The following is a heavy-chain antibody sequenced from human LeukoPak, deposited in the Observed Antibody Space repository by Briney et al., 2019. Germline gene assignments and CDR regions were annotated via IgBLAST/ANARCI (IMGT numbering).Heavy chain of an antibody. V-gene: IGHV3-30*04. CDR2: ISYDGSNK. J-gene: IGHJ4*02. Sequence: GGSLRLSCAASGFTFSSYAMHWVRQAPGKGLEWVAVISYDGSNKYYADSVKGRFTISRDNSKNTLYLQMNSLRAEDTAVYYCARVDYDILTGYQNYFKYWGQGTLVTVSS. CDR1: GFTFSSYA. CDR3: ARVDYDILTGYQNYFKY. D-gene: IGHD3-9*01.